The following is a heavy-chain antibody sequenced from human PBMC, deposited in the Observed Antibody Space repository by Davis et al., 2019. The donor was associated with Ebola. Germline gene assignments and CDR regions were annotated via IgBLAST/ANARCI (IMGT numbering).Heavy chain of an antibody. CDR1: GGSISSGGYS. CDR3: ARGSGERIAFDY. J-gene: IGHJ4*02. V-gene: IGHV4-39*07. D-gene: IGHD3-10*01. CDR2: IYSTGST. Sequence: SETLSLTCAVSGGSISSGGYSWSWIRQSPGEGLKWIGSIYSTGSTYYNPSLKSRVAVSVDTSKNQFSLTLTSVNAEDTAVYYCARGSGERIAFDYWGLGTLVTV.